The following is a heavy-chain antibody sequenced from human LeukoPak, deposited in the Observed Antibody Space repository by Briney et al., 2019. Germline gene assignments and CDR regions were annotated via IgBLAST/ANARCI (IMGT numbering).Heavy chain of an antibody. Sequence: GSLRLSCVASGFTFSSHWMCWVRQAPGKGLEWVANIKEDGSEKHYVDSVKGRFSISRDNTKNSLYLQMNSLRAEDTAVYYCASGYSSGYWGQGALVTVSS. CDR3: ASGYSSGY. D-gene: IGHD6-19*01. V-gene: IGHV3-7*01. CDR2: IKEDGSEK. J-gene: IGHJ4*02. CDR1: GFTFSSHW.